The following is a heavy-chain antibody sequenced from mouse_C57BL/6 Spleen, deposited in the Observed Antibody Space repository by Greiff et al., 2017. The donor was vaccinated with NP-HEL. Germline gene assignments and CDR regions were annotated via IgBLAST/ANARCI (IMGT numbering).Heavy chain of an antibody. J-gene: IGHJ2*01. CDR3: ASKGDYGSFDY. CDR2: IYPGDGDT. D-gene: IGHD2-4*01. V-gene: IGHV1-80*01. CDR1: GYAFSSYW. Sequence: QVQLKESGAELVKPGASVKISCKASGYAFSSYWMNWVKQRPGKGLEWIGQIYPGDGDTNYNGKFKGKATLTADKSSSTAYMQLSSLTSEDSAVYFCASKGDYGSFDYWGQGTTLTVSS.